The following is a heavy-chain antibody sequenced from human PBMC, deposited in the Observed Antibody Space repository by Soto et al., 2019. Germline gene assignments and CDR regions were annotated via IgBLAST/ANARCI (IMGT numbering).Heavy chain of an antibody. CDR1: GYTFTSYA. CDR2: INAGNGNT. D-gene: IGHD4-17*01. J-gene: IGHJ4*02. V-gene: IGHV1-3*01. Sequence: ASVKLSCKASGYTFTSYAMHWVRQAPGQRLEWMGWINAGNGNTKYSQKFQGRVTITRDTSASTAYMELSSLRSEDTAVYFGARHYRHYLYDYRGQGTLVTVSS. CDR3: ARHYRHYLYDY.